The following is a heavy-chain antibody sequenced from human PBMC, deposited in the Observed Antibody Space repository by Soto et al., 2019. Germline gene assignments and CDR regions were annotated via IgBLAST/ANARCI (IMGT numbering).Heavy chain of an antibody. CDR1: GGSLSNNY. V-gene: IGHV4-59*08. CDR3: ARHPRSELGYSGYDGRYCSRGSCYPVTL. J-gene: IGHJ4*02. CDR2: IFYSGST. Sequence: QVQLQESGPGLVKPSETLSLTCTVSGGSLSNNYWNWMRQPPGKGLELIGYIFYSGSTNYNSSLKSRLTKSQDMPTNQFSLTLSAVTAADPAIFYCARHPRSELGYSGYDGRYCSRGSCYPVTLWGQGTLVTVSS. D-gene: IGHD2-15*01.